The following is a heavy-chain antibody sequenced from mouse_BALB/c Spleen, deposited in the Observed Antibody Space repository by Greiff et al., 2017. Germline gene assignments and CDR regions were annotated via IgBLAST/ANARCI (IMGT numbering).Heavy chain of an antibody. D-gene: IGHD1-1*01. CDR3: ARCYYGSIFENAMDY. J-gene: IGHJ4*01. V-gene: IGHV1S135*01. Sequence: EVQLQQSGPELMKPGASVKISCKASGYSFTSYYMHWVKQSHGKSLEWIGYIDPFNGGTSYNQKFKGKATLTVDKSSSTAYMHLSSLTSEDSAVYYCARCYYGSIFENAMDYWGQGTSVTVSS. CDR1: GYSFTSYY. CDR2: IDPFNGGT.